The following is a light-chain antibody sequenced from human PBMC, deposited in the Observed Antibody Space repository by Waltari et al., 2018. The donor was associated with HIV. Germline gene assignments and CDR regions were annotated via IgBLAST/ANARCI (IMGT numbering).Light chain of an antibody. CDR1: SSNIGSNT. V-gene: IGLV1-44*01. Sequence: QSVLTQPPSASGTPGQRVTISCSGSSSNIGSNTVNWYQQLPGTAPKHLSYSNKPRPSGVPDRFSGSKSGTSASLAISGLQSEDEADYYCAAWDDSLNGVVFGGGTKLTVL. J-gene: IGLJ2*01. CDR2: SNK. CDR3: AAWDDSLNGVV.